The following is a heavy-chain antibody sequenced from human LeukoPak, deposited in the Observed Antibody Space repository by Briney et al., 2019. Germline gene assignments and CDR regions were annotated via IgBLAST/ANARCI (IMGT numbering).Heavy chain of an antibody. CDR2: INHSGST. D-gene: IGHD3-10*01. J-gene: IGHJ1*01. V-gene: IGHV4-34*01. CDR3: ARPQYGSGRGTLFQH. Sequence: SETLSLTCAVYGGSFSGYYWSWIRQPPGKGLEWIGEINHSGSTNYNPSLKSRVTISVDTSKNQFSLKLSSVTAADTAVYYCARPQYGSGRGTLFQHWGQGTLVTVSS. CDR1: GGSFSGYY.